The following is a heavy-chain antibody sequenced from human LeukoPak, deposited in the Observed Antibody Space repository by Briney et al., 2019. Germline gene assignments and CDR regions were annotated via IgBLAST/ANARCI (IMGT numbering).Heavy chain of an antibody. V-gene: IGHV3-21*01. D-gene: IGHD3-22*01. CDR2: ISSSSSYI. Sequence: GGSLRLSCAASGFTFSNYSMNWVRQAPGKGLEWVSSISSSSSYIYYADSVKGRFTISRDNAKNSLYLQMNSLRAEDAAVYYCARDPRTYYYDSSGSAFDYWGQGALVTVSS. CDR3: ARDPRTYYYDSSGSAFDY. J-gene: IGHJ4*02. CDR1: GFTFSNYS.